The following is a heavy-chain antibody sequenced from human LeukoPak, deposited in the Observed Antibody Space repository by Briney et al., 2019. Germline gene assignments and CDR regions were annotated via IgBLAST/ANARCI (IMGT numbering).Heavy chain of an antibody. CDR1: GYSISSGYY. V-gene: IGHV4-38-2*02. CDR2: IYHSGST. D-gene: IGHD1-26*01. CDR3: ASRGVGATSGGSDY. J-gene: IGHJ4*02. Sequence: SETLSLTCTVSGYSISSGYYWGWIRQPPGKGLEWFGSIYHSGSTYYNPSLKSRVTISVDTSNNQFSLKLSSVTAADTAVYYCASRGVGATSGGSDYWGQGTLVTVSS.